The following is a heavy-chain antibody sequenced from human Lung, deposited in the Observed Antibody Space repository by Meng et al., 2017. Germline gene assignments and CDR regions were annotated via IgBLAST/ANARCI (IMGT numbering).Heavy chain of an antibody. CDR1: GGSFSDYY. Sequence: QVQLQQWGARLLKPSETLSLTCVVSGGSFSDYYWSWIRQPPGKVLEWIGEINHSGSTNYNPSLESRATISVDTSQNNLSLKLSSVTAADSAVYYCARGPTTMAHDFDYWGQGTLVTVSS. CDR3: ARGPTTMAHDFDY. V-gene: IGHV4-34*01. CDR2: INHSGST. J-gene: IGHJ4*02. D-gene: IGHD4-11*01.